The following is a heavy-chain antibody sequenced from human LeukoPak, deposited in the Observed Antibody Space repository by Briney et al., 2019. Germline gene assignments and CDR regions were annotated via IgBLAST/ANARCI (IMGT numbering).Heavy chain of an antibody. J-gene: IGHJ6*03. D-gene: IGHD3-10*02. CDR1: GGSISSYY. CDR3: ARDMFEAYEYYYYYMDV. Sequence: PSETLSLTCTVSGGSISSYYWSWIRQPPGKGLEWIGYIYYSGSTNYNPSLKSRVTISVDTTKNQFSLKLSSATAADTAVYYCARDMFEAYEYYYYYMDVWGKGTTVTVSS. V-gene: IGHV4-59*12. CDR2: IYYSGST.